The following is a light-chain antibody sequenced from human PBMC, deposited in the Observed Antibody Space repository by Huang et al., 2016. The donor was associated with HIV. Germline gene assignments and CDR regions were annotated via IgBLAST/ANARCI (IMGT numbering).Light chain of an antibody. Sequence: ELVLTQSPGTLSLSQGERATLSCRASQSVSSSYVAWYQQKPGQDPRLRIDGVSSRATGIPDRFSGSGSGTDFTLTISRLEPEDFAVYYCQQYGSSPPLTFGGGTKVEIK. J-gene: IGKJ4*01. CDR2: GVS. CDR3: QQYGSSPPLT. CDR1: QSVSSSY. V-gene: IGKV3-20*01.